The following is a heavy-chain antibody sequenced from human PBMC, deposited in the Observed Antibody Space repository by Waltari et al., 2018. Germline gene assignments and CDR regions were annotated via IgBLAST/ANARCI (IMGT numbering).Heavy chain of an antibody. V-gene: IGHV3-73*02. CDR2: IRSKAKSHAT. J-gene: IGHJ4*02. CDR3: NRLGYGDYDQQVTSV. D-gene: IGHD4-17*01. CDR1: GFIFRDSA. Sequence: EVQLVESGGGLVQPGGSLTLSCAASGFIFRDSAMHWVRQASGKGLEWVGRIRSKAKSHATAYAASVKGRFTISRDDSKNTAYLQMNSLKTEDTALYYCNRLGYGDYDQQVTSVWGQGTLVTVSS.